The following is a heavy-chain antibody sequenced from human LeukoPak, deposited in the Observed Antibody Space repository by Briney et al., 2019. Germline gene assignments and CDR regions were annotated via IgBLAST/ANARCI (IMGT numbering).Heavy chain of an antibody. Sequence: GASVKVSCKASGYTFTSYGISWVRQAPGQGLEWMGWISAYNGNTNYAQKLQGRVTMTTDTSTSTAYMELRSLRSDDTAVYYCARDLGGNSPDAFDIWGQGTMVTVSS. V-gene: IGHV1-18*01. D-gene: IGHD4-23*01. CDR2: ISAYNGNT. CDR1: GYTFTSYG. CDR3: ARDLGGNSPDAFDI. J-gene: IGHJ3*02.